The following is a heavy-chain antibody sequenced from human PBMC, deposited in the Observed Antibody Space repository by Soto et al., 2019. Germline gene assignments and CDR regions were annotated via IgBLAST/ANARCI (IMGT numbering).Heavy chain of an antibody. J-gene: IGHJ5*02. Sequence: ASVKVSCKVSGYTLTELSMHWVRQAPGKGLEWMGGFDPEDGETIYAQKFQGRITMTEDTSTDTAYMELTSLRSEDTAIYYCANSKLGATPQEGWFDPWGQGTLVTVSS. CDR3: ANSKLGATPQEGWFDP. V-gene: IGHV1-24*01. CDR1: GYTLTELS. D-gene: IGHD1-26*01. CDR2: FDPEDGET.